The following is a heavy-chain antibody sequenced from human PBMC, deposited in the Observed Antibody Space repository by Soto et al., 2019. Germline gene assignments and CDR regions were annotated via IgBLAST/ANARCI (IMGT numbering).Heavy chain of an antibody. Sequence: QVQLQESGPGLVKPSGTLSLTCAVSGGSIISSNWWTWVRQPPGKGLEWIGESIHTGTAICNPSLKSRPTISVDNSKNPFPLNLSAGTAADTAVYYCARLGQGATTVTTGAAFDIWGQGTMVTVSS. J-gene: IGHJ3*02. CDR2: SIHTGTA. V-gene: IGHV4-4*02. D-gene: IGHD4-17*01. CDR1: GGSIISSNW. CDR3: ARLGQGATTVTTGAAFDI.